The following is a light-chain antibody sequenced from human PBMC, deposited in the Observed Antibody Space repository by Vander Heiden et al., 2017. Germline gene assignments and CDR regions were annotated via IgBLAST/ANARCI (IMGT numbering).Light chain of an antibody. J-gene: IGLJ2*01. CDR3: CLYAGSYTFVV. CDR2: DVS. CDR1: SSDVGGYNY. V-gene: IGLV2-11*01. Sequence: QSALTQPRSVSGSPGQSVTISCTGTSSDVGGYNYVSWYQQHPVKAPKLMIYDVSKRPSGVPDRFSGSKSGNTASLTISGLQAEDEADYYCCLYAGSYTFVVFGGGTKLTVL.